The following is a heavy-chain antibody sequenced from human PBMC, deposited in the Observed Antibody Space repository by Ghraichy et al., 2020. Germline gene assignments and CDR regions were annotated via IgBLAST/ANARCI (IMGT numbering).Heavy chain of an antibody. J-gene: IGHJ4*02. CDR2: ISGSGGST. V-gene: IGHV3-23*01. Sequence: GESLNISCAASGFTFSSYAMSWVRQAPGKGLEWVSAISGSGGSTYYADSVKGRFTISRDNSKNTLYLQMNSLRAEDTAVYYCAKDRVTAAAGTRGVFDYWGQGTQVTVSS. CDR3: AKDRVTAAAGTRGVFDY. CDR1: GFTFSSYA. D-gene: IGHD6-13*01.